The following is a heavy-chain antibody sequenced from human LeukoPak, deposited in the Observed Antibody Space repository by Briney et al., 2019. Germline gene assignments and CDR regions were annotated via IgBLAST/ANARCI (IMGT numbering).Heavy chain of an antibody. D-gene: IGHD3-22*01. CDR1: GYTFTSYG. J-gene: IGHJ4*02. V-gene: IGHV1-18*01. Sequence: ASVKVSCKASGYTFTSYGISWVRQAPGQGLEWMGWISAYNGNTNYAQKLQGRVTMTTDTSTSTAYMELSSLRSEDTAVYYCARHSLYYYDSSGYSPPFDYWGQGTLVTVSS. CDR3: ARHSLYYYDSSGYSPPFDY. CDR2: ISAYNGNT.